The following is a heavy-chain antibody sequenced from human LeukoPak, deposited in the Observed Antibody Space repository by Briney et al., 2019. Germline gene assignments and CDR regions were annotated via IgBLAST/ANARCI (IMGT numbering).Heavy chain of an antibody. D-gene: IGHD3-10*01. CDR2: INYSGST. Sequence: PSETLSLTCTVSGGSISSYYWSWIRQPPGKGLEWIGYINYSGSTNYNPSLKSRVTISVDTSKNQFSLKLSSVTAADTAVYYCARRLWFGGYDWGQGTLVTVSS. CDR3: ARRLWFGGYD. J-gene: IGHJ4*02. V-gene: IGHV4-59*08. CDR1: GGSISSYY.